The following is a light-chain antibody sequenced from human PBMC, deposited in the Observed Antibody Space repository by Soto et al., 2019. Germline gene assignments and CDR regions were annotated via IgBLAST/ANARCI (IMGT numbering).Light chain of an antibody. CDR2: ATS. V-gene: IGKV3-20*01. CDR3: QPYGSSV. Sequence: EIVLTQSPGTLSLSPGERANLSCRASQHINSNYLAWYQQKPGQAPRLLIYATSSRATGIPDRFSGSGSGTDFTLTISRVEPEDFALYYCQPYGSSVFGPGTKVEIK. CDR1: QHINSNY. J-gene: IGKJ3*01.